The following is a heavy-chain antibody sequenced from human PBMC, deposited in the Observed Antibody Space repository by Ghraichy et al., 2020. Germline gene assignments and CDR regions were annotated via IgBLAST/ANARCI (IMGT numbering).Heavy chain of an antibody. V-gene: IGHV5-51*01. J-gene: IGHJ5*02. CDR2: IYPGDYDT. Sequence: GESLNISCKGSGYSFTSYWIGWVRQMPGKGLEWMGIIYPGDYDTRYSTSFQGQVNISADKSISTAYLQRSSLKASETAMYYCARHAVYDFWSGYPHTVPGPEDNWFDPWGQGTLVTVSS. D-gene: IGHD3-3*01. CDR1: GYSFTSYW. CDR3: ARHAVYDFWSGYPHTVPGPEDNWFDP.